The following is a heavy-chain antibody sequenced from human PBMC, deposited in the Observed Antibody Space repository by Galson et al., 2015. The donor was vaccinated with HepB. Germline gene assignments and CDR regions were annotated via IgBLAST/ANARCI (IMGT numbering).Heavy chain of an antibody. CDR1: GYSFTSYW. CDR2: IYPGDSDT. Sequence: QSGAAVKKPGESLRISSKGSGYSFTSYWIGWVRQMPGKGLEWMGIIYPGDSDTRYSPSFQGQVTISADKPISTAYLQWSSLKASDTAMYYCARQSTMVRGALGAFDIWGQGTMVTVSS. J-gene: IGHJ3*02. D-gene: IGHD3-10*01. V-gene: IGHV5-51*01. CDR3: ARQSTMVRGALGAFDI.